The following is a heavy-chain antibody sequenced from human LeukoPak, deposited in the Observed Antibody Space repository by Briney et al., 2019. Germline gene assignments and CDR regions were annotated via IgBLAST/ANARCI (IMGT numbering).Heavy chain of an antibody. CDR2: INHSGST. V-gene: IGHV4-34*01. J-gene: IGHJ4*02. D-gene: IGHD3-10*01. CDR3: ARGYGS. Sequence: SETLSLICAVYGGSFSGYYWSWIRQPPGKGLEWIGEINHSGSTNYNPSLKSRVTISVDTSKNQFSLKLSSVTAADTAVYYCARGYGSWGQGTLVTVSS. CDR1: GGSFSGYY.